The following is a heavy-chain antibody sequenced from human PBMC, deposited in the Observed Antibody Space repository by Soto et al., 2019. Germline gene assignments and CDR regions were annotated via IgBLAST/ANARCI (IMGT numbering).Heavy chain of an antibody. CDR2: IRGSGGST. V-gene: IGHV3-23*01. J-gene: IGHJ4*02. Sequence: PXGCLRVSCAASRFTFSSYSMSWVRPAPGKGLEWVSAIRGSGGSTYYADSVKGRFTISRDNSKNTLYLQMNSLRAEDTAVYYCAKVAGYYYDSSGRSYFDYWGQGTLVTLSS. CDR3: AKVAGYYYDSSGRSYFDY. D-gene: IGHD3-22*01. CDR1: RFTFSSYS.